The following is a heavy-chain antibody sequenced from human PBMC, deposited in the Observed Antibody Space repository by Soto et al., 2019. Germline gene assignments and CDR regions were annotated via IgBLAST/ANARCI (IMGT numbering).Heavy chain of an antibody. J-gene: IGHJ4*02. CDR3: AKRSSGSYFDY. CDR1: GFTFSSYA. CDR2: ISGSGDST. V-gene: IGHV3-23*01. D-gene: IGHD3-10*01. Sequence: EVPLLESGGGLVQPGGSLRLSCAASGFTFSSYAMSWVRQAPGKGLEWVSVISGSGDSTYYADSVKGRFTISRDNSKNTLYLQMNSLRAEDTAVYYCAKRSSGSYFDYWGQGTLVTVSS.